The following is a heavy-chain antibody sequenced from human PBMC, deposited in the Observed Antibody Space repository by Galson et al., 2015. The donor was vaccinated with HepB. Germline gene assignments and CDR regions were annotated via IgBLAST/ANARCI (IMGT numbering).Heavy chain of an antibody. J-gene: IGHJ4*02. D-gene: IGHD3-22*01. CDR1: GYTFTSYG. CDR2: ISAYNGNT. V-gene: IGHV1-18*01. CDR3: AREAFYDSSGFFDY. Sequence: SVKVSCKASGYTFTSYGISWVRQAPGQGLEWMGWISAYNGNTNYAQKLQGRVTMTTDTSTSTAYMELRSLRSDDTAVYYCAREAFYDSSGFFDYWGQGTLVTVSS.